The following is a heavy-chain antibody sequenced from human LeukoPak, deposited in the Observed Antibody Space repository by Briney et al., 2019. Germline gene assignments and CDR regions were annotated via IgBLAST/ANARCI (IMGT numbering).Heavy chain of an antibody. V-gene: IGHV1-2*02. Sequence: GASVKVSCKASGYTFTDYYIHWVRQAPGQGLEWMGWINPNSGGTNYAQKFQGKVTMTRDTSISTAYMELRTLTSDDTAVFYCAKNLRVAATGSFVAFDIWGQGTMVTVSS. D-gene: IGHD6-13*01. CDR3: AKNLRVAATGSFVAFDI. CDR2: INPNSGGT. J-gene: IGHJ3*02. CDR1: GYTFTDYY.